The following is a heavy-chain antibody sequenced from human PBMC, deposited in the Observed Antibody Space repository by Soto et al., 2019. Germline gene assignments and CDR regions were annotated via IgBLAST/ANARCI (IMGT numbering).Heavy chain of an antibody. V-gene: IGHV1-3*01. CDR2: INAGNGNT. J-gene: IGHJ4*02. CDR1: GYTFTSYA. Sequence: QVQLVQSGAEVKKPGASVKVSCKASGYTFTSYAMHWVRQSPGQRLEWMGWINAGNGNTKYSQKFQGRVTITRDTSAITAYMELSSLRSEDTAVYYCARVRDSSGWYNWDYWGQGTLVNVSS. CDR3: ARVRDSSGWYNWDY. D-gene: IGHD6-19*01.